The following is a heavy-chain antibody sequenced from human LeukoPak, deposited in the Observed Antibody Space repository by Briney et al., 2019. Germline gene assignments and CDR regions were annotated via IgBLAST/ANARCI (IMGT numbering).Heavy chain of an antibody. Sequence: PGGSLRRSCAASEFTFSSYGMHWVRQAPGKGLEWVAVMSYDGSGKYYADSVKGRFTSSRENSKSTLYLQMNSLRAEDTAVYYCAREAGYGMDVWGQGTTVTVSS. V-gene: IGHV3-30*03. CDR2: MSYDGSGK. CDR1: EFTFSSYG. CDR3: AREAGYGMDV. J-gene: IGHJ6*02. D-gene: IGHD6-19*01.